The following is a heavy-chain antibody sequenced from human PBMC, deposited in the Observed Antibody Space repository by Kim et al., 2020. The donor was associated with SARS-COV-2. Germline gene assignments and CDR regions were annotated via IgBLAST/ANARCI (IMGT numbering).Heavy chain of an antibody. V-gene: IGHV4-34*01. CDR2: IDRSGST. CDR1: GGSFSGYN. Sequence: SETLSLTCAVHGGSFSGYNWNWIRQPPGKGLEWIGEIDRSGSTHFNPSLNSRGIISLDTSKSQVSLKLSSVTAADTAIYYCVRVLVPAASTFNSYYYGLDVWGQGTTVTVSS. CDR3: VRVLVPAASTFNSYYYGLDV. J-gene: IGHJ6*02. D-gene: IGHD6-13*01.